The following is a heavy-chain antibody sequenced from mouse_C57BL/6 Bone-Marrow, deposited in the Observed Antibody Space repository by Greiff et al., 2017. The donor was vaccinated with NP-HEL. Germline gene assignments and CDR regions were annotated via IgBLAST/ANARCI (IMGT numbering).Heavy chain of an antibody. CDR3: ARCYYYGSSGY. CDR1: GYTFTSYG. D-gene: IGHD1-1*01. J-gene: IGHJ2*01. Sequence: QVHVKQSGAELARPGASVKLSCKASGYTFTSYGISWVKQRTGQGLEWIGEIYPRSGNTYYNEKFKGKATLTADKSSSTAYMELRSLTSEDSAVYFCARCYYYGSSGYWGQGTTLTVSS. V-gene: IGHV1-81*01. CDR2: IYPRSGNT.